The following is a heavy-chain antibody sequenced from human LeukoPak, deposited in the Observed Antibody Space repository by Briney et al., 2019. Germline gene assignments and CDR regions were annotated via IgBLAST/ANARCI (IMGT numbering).Heavy chain of an antibody. CDR2: ISAYNGNT. V-gene: IGHV1-18*01. CDR3: AREVGGYYYGSSGYFYYFDY. D-gene: IGHD3-22*01. Sequence: ASVKVSCKASGYTFTSYGISWVRQAPGQGLEWMGWISAYNGNTNYAQKLQGRVTMTTDTSTSTAYMELRSLRSDDTAVYYCAREVGGYYYGSSGYFYYFDYWGQGPRSPSPQ. CDR1: GYTFTSYG. J-gene: IGHJ4*02.